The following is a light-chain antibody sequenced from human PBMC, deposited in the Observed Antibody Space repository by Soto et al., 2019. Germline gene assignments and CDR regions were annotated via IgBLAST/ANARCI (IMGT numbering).Light chain of an antibody. CDR3: QQAASFPIT. CDR1: QGIKNW. CDR2: TGS. J-gene: IGKJ5*01. Sequence: DIQMTQSPSSLSASVGDRVTITCQASQGIKNWLAWYQQKPGKAPNLLIYTGSSLQSGVPSRFSGSGSGTDFTLTINSLQHEDFATYYCQQAASFPITFGQGTRLEIK. V-gene: IGKV1-12*01.